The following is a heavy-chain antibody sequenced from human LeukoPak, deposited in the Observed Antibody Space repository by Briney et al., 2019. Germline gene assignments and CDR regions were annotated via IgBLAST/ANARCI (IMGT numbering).Heavy chain of an antibody. D-gene: IGHD5-18*01. Sequence: SVKVSCKASGYTFMNYGISWVRQAPGQGLEWMGRIIPILGIANYAQKFQGRVTITADKSTSTAYMELSSLRSEDTAVYYCARSGYSYGFAFDIWGQGTMVTVSS. CDR2: IIPILGIA. CDR3: ARSGYSYGFAFDI. CDR1: GYTFMNYG. J-gene: IGHJ3*02. V-gene: IGHV1-69*04.